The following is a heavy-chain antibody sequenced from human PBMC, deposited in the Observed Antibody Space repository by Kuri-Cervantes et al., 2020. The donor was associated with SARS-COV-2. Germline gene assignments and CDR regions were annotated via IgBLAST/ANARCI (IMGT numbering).Heavy chain of an antibody. D-gene: IGHD1-26*01. CDR2: INPNSGGT. Sequence: ASVKVSCKASGYTFTGYYMHWVRQAPGQGLEWMGWINPNSGGTNYEQKFQGRVTMTTDTSTCTAYMELRSLRSDDTAVYYCARVGATYFYGMNVWGQGTTVTVSS. CDR3: ARVGATYFYGMNV. J-gene: IGHJ6*02. V-gene: IGHV1-2*02. CDR1: GYTFTGYY.